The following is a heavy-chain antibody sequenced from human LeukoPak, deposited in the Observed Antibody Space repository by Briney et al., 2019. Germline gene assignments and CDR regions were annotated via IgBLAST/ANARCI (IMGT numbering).Heavy chain of an antibody. CDR2: IKQDGSAQ. CDR1: GLTFSNYW. J-gene: IGHJ4*02. Sequence: PGGSLRLSCAVSGLTFSNYWMSWVRQAPGKGLEWVTNIKQDGSAQNYVDSVKGRFTISRDNAKNSLYLQMNSLRVEDTAVYYCARDTPMGAHWGQGTLVTVSS. CDR3: ARDTPMGAH. V-gene: IGHV3-7*01. D-gene: IGHD5-24*01.